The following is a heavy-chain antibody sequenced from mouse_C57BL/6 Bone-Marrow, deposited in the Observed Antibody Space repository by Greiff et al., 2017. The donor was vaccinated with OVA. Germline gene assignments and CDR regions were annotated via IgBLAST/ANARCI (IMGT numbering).Heavy chain of an antibody. CDR1: GYTFTSYG. CDR2: IYPRSGNN. V-gene: IGHV1-81*01. CDR3: ARVPYAMDY. Sequence: QVQLKQSGAELARPGASVKLSCKASGYTFTSYGISWVKQRTGQGLEWIGEIYPRSGNNYYNEKFKGKATLTADKSSSTAYMELRSLTSEDSAVYFCARVPYAMDYWGQGTSVTVSS. D-gene: IGHD5-1*01. J-gene: IGHJ4*01.